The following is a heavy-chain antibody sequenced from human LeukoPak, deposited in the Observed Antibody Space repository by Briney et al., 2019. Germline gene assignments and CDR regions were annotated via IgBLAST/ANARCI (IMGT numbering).Heavy chain of an antibody. D-gene: IGHD3-10*01. CDR2: IRYDGSNK. Sequence: GGSLRLSCAASGFTFSNYGMHWVRQAPGKGLEWVAFIRYDGSNKFYADSVKGRFTISRDNAKNSLYLQTNSLRAEDTAVYYCAKGAVGGSGSYFDYWGQGTLVTVSS. CDR3: AKGAVGGSGSYFDY. CDR1: GFTFSNYG. J-gene: IGHJ4*02. V-gene: IGHV3-30*02.